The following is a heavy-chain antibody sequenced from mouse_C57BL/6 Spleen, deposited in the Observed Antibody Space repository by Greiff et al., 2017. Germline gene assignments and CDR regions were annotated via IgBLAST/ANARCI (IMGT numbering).Heavy chain of an antibody. D-gene: IGHD2-4*01. CDR1: GFSLTSYG. CDR2: IWSGGST. J-gene: IGHJ4*01. V-gene: IGHV2-2*01. Sequence: VKLVESGPGLVQPSQSLSITCTVSGFSLTSYGVHWVRQSPGKGLEWLGVIWSGGSTDYNAAFISRLSISKDNSKSQVFFKMNSLQADDTAIYYCARKRDYDLEDAMDYWGQGTSVTVSS. CDR3: ARKRDYDLEDAMDY.